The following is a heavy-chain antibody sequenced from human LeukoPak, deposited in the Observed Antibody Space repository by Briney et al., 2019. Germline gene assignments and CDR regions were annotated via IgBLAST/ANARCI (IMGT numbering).Heavy chain of an antibody. CDR1: GGSFSGYY. D-gene: IGHD2-2*02. CDR3: AKTPNIVVVPAAIHFDY. CDR2: IDHSGRT. Sequence: PSETLSLTCAVFGGSFSGYYWSWIRQSPGKGLEWIGEIDHSGRTNSNASLKSRVTISIDMSKNQFSLRLTSVTAADTAVYYCAKTPNIVVVPAAIHFDYWGQGTLVTVSS. J-gene: IGHJ4*02. V-gene: IGHV4-34*01.